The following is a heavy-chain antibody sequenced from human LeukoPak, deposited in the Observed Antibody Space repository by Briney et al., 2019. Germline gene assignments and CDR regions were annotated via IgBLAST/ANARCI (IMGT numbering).Heavy chain of an antibody. V-gene: IGHV3-30*04. D-gene: IGHD4-11*01. Sequence: GGSLRLSCAASGFTFSSYVMHWVRQAPGKGLEWVAIISYDGSNEYYADSVKGRFTISRDNSKNTLYLQMNSLRAADTAVYYCARSQTLTTVTELTLDYWGQGTLVTVSS. J-gene: IGHJ4*02. CDR1: GFTFSSYV. CDR3: ARSQTLTTVTELTLDY. CDR2: ISYDGSNE.